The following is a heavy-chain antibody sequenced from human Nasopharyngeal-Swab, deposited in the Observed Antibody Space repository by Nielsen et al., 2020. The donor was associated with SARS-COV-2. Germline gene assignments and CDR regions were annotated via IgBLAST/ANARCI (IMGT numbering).Heavy chain of an antibody. J-gene: IGHJ1*01. D-gene: IGHD6-13*01. CDR1: GGSVSSGSYY. CDR2: IYYSGST. Sequence: TLSLTCTVSGGSVSSGSYYWSWIRPPPGKGLEWIGYIYYSGSTYYNPSLKSRVTISVDTSKNQFSLKLSSVTAADTAVYYCALEGYSSSWYGYFQHWGQGTLVTVSS. CDR3: ALEGYSSSWYGYFQH. V-gene: IGHV4-31*03.